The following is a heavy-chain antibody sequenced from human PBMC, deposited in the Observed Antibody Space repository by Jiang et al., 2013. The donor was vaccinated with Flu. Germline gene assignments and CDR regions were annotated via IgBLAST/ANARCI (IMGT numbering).Heavy chain of an antibody. J-gene: IGHJ4*02. Sequence: SETLSLTCTVSGGSISSSSYYWGWIRQPPGKGLEWIGSIYYSGSTYXNPSLKSRVTISVDTSKNQFSLKLSSVTAADTAVYYCARARKEQLVTMFDYWGQGTLVTVSS. CDR3: ARARKEQLVTMFDY. D-gene: IGHD6-6*01. CDR1: GGSISSSSYY. V-gene: IGHV4-39*07. CDR2: IYYSGST.